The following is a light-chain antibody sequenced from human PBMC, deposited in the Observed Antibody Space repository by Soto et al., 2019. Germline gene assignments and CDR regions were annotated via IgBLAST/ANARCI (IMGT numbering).Light chain of an antibody. Sequence: QSALTQPASVSGSPGQSITISCTATSSDVGSYNLVSWYQQHPGTAPKLMIYEGSKRPSGVSNRFSGSKSGNTASLTIGGLRAEAEANYYCCSYAGSTTWVFGGGTKLTVL. V-gene: IGLV2-23*01. CDR2: EGS. CDR3: CSYAGSTTWV. J-gene: IGLJ3*02. CDR1: SSDVGSYNL.